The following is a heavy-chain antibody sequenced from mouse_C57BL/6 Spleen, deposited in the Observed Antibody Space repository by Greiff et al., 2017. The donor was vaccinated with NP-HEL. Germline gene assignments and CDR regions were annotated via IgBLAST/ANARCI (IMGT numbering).Heavy chain of an antibody. V-gene: IGHV1-55*01. CDR2: IYPGSGST. CDR1: GYTFTSYW. J-gene: IGHJ2*01. D-gene: IGHD1-1*01. Sequence: QVHVKQPGAELVKPGASVKMSCKASGYTFTSYWITWVKQRPGQGLEWIGDIYPGSGSTNYNEKFKSKATLTVDTSSSTAYMQLSSLTSEDSAVYYCARGIYYYGSSHFDYWGQGTTLTVSS. CDR3: ARGIYYYGSSHFDY.